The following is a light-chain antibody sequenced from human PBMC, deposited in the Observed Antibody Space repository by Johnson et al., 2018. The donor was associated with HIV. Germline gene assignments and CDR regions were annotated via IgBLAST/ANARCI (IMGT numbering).Light chain of an antibody. CDR3: GTWDSSLNAYV. J-gene: IGLJ1*01. CDR1: SSNIGNNY. V-gene: IGLV1-51*02. CDR2: ENN. Sequence: QSVLTQPPSVSAAPGQKVTISCSGSSSNIGNNYVSWYQQLPGTAPKLLIYENNKRPSGIPDRFSGSKSGTSATLGITGLQTRDEADYYCGTWDSSLNAYVFGAATKVAVL.